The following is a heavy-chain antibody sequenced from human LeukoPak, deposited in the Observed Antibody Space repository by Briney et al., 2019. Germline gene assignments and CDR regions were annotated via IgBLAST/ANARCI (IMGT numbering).Heavy chain of an antibody. Sequence: GGSLRLSCAASGFTFSSYWMHWVRQAPGKGLVWVTRINSDGSSTSYADSVKGRFTISRDNAKNTLYLQMNSLRAEDTAVYYCARGLGSSGWYYYFDYWGQGTLVTVSS. V-gene: IGHV3-74*01. J-gene: IGHJ4*02. CDR3: ARGLGSSGWYYYFDY. CDR1: GFTFSSYW. CDR2: INSDGSST. D-gene: IGHD6-19*01.